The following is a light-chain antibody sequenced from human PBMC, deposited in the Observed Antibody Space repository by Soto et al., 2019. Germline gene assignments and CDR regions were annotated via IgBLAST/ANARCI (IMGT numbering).Light chain of an antibody. J-gene: IGKJ1*01. V-gene: IGKV3-20*01. CDR1: QSVSSSY. Sequence: EIVLTQSPGTLSLSPGERATLSCRASQSVSSSYLAWYQQKPGQAPRLLMYGASSRATGIPDRFSGSGSGTDFTLTISRLEPEDFAVYYCQQYGSSHKTFGQGTKVE. CDR3: QQYGSSHKT. CDR2: GAS.